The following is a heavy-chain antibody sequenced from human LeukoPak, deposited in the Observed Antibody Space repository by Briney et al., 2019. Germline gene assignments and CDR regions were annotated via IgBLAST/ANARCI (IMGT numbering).Heavy chain of an antibody. J-gene: IGHJ4*02. D-gene: IGHD3-16*01. CDR1: GFTFTNYD. CDR3: ATGEFYFDF. CDR2: ISDSGHST. Sequence: GGSLRLSCAASGFTFTNYDMSWVRQAPGKGLEWVSTISDSGHSTSYADSVKGRFTISRDNSKNTLYRQMNSLRAEDTALYYCATGEFYFDFWGQGTLVTVSS. V-gene: IGHV3-23*01.